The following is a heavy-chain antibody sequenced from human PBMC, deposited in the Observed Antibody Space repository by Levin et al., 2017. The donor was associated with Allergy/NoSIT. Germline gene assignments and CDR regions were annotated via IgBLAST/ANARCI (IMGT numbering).Heavy chain of an antibody. CDR2: INHSGST. V-gene: IGHV4-34*01. CDR1: GGSFSGYY. D-gene: IGHD6-13*01. CDR3: ARGPRQLGP. Sequence: GSLRLSCAVYGGSFSGYYWSWIRQPPGKGLEWIGEINHSGSTNYNPSLKSRVTISVDTSKNQFSLKLSSVTAADTAVYYCARGPRQLGPWGQGTLVTVSS. J-gene: IGHJ5*02.